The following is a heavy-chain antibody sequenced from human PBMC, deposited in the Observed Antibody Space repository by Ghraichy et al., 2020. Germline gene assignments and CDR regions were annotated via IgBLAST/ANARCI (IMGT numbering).Heavy chain of an antibody. D-gene: IGHD1-26*01. CDR2: INHSGST. CDR1: GGSFSGYY. J-gene: IGHJ6*03. V-gene: IGHV4-34*01. CDR3: ARVGSTLLKWEDYMDV. Sequence: SETLSLTCAVYGGSFSGYYWSWIRQPPGKGLEWIGEINHSGSTNYNPSLKSRVTISVDTSKNQFSLKLSSVTAADTAVYYFARVGSTLLKWEDYMDVWGKGTTVTVSS.